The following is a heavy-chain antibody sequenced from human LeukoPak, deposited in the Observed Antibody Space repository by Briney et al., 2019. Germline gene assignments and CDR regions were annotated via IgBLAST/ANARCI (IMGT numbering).Heavy chain of an antibody. CDR2: IHHSGST. Sequence: SETLSLTCAVYGGSFSGYYWSWIRQPPGRGLEWIGEIHHSGSTNYNPSLKSRVTISVGTSKNQFPLKLSSVTAADTAVYYCARASENYYGSGTYPDYWGQGTLVTVSS. D-gene: IGHD3-10*01. J-gene: IGHJ4*02. CDR3: ARASENYYGSGTYPDY. CDR1: GGSFSGYY. V-gene: IGHV4-34*01.